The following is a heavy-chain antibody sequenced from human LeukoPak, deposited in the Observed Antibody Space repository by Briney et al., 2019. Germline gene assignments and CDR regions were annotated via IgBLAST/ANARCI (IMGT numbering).Heavy chain of an antibody. CDR3: ARDTCSGGSCYFWDY. D-gene: IGHD2-15*01. Sequence: GGSLRLSCAASGFTFNNYGMHWVRQAPGKGLEWVVVIWYDRNNKYYADSVKGRFTISRDNSNNTLYLQMNSLRAEDTAVYYCARDTCSGGSCYFWDYWGQGTLVTVSS. CDR2: IWYDRNNK. J-gene: IGHJ4*02. CDR1: GFTFNNYG. V-gene: IGHV3-33*01.